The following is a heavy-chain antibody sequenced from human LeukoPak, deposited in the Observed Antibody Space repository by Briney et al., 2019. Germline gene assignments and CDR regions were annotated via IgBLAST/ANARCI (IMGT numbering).Heavy chain of an antibody. Sequence: NPGGSLRLSCAASGFTFSSYGMTWVRQAPGKGLEWIGSIYYSGSTYYNPSLESRVTISVDTSKNQFSLKLSSVTAADTAVYYCATSGWYLLPGVYWGQGTLVTVSS. CDR1: GFTFSSYG. D-gene: IGHD6-19*01. CDR3: ATSGWYLLPGVY. V-gene: IGHV4-59*05. CDR2: IYYSGST. J-gene: IGHJ4*02.